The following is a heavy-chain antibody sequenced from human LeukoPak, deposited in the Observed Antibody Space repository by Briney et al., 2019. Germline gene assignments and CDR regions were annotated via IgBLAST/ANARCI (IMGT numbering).Heavy chain of an antibody. D-gene: IGHD6-13*01. CDR1: GDSISSNSAA. J-gene: IGHJ4*02. CDR2: TYYKSNWYN. Sequence: SQTLSLTCDISGDSISSNSAAWNWIRQSPSRGLEWLGRTYYKSNWYNDYAVSVKSRITINPDTSKNQFSLQLNSVTPDDTAVYYCARSAGWAFDFWGQGTLVTVSS. CDR3: ARSAGWAFDF. V-gene: IGHV6-1*01.